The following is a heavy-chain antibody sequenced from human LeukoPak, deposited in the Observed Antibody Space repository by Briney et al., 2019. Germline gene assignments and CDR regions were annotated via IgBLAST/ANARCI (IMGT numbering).Heavy chain of an antibody. CDR2: IHTTGST. V-gene: IGHV4-4*07. D-gene: IGHD2-2*01. Sequence: SETLSLTCTVSGGSITSYYWSWIRQPAGKGLEWIGRIHTTGSTNYNPSLKSRVTMSVDTSKNQFSLKLSSVTAADTAVYYCARRLGYCSSTSCFNWFDPWGQGTLVTVSS. CDR3: ARRLGYCSSTSCFNWFDP. J-gene: IGHJ5*02. CDR1: GGSITSYY.